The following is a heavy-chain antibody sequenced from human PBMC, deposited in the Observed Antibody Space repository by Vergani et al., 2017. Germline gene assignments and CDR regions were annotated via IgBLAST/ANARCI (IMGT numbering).Heavy chain of an antibody. CDR1: GFTFSSYG. V-gene: IGHV3-30*02. CDR2: IRYDGSNK. CDR3: ACYGDFRP. Sequence: QVQLVESGGGVVQPGGSLRLSCAASGFTFSSYGMHWVRQAPGKGLEWVAFIRYDGSNKYYANSVKGRFTISRDNSKNTLYLQMNSLRAEDTAVYYCACYGDFRPWGQGTLVTVSS. D-gene: IGHD4-17*01. J-gene: IGHJ5*02.